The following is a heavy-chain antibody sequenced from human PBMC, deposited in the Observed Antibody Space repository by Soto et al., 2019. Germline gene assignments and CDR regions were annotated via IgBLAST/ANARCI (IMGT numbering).Heavy chain of an antibody. CDR2: INPKTGAT. CDR3: AKTYDGSGQPSHWFGP. D-gene: IGHD3-22*01. J-gene: IGHJ5*02. V-gene: IGHV1-2*02. Sequence: ASVKVSCKASGYTFTGYYIYWVRQAPGQGLEWVGWINPKTGATNFAQRFQGRVTMTRDTSITTAYMDLSSLTSDDTATYYCAKTYDGSGQPSHWFGPWGQGTPVTVSS. CDR1: GYTFTGYY.